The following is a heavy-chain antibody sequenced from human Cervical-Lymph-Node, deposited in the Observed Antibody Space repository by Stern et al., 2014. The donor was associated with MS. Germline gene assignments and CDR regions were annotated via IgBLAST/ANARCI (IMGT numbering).Heavy chain of an antibody. Sequence: VQLVQSGAEVKKPGASVKVSCKASGYTFTSYGISLVRQAPGQGLAWMGWISAYNCNTIYAQKLQGRATMTTDPSTSTAYMELRSLRSDDTAVYYCARGLLGSENAFDIWGQGTMVTVSS. CDR3: ARGLLGSENAFDI. CDR2: ISAYNCNT. J-gene: IGHJ3*02. D-gene: IGHD2-15*01. CDR1: GYTFTSYG. V-gene: IGHV1-18*01.